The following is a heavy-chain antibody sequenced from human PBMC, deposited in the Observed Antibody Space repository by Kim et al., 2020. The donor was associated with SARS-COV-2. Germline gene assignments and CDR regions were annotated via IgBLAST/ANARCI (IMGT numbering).Heavy chain of an antibody. J-gene: IGHJ4*02. Sequence: TNYAQKLQGRVTMTTDTSTSTAYMELRSLRSDDTAVYYCASWGSAAAGSYWGQGTLVTVSS. CDR3: ASWGSAAAGSY. CDR2: T. V-gene: IGHV1-18*01. D-gene: IGHD6-13*01.